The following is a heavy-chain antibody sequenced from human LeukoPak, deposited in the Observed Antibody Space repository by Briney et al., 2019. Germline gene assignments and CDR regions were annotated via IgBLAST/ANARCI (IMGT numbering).Heavy chain of an antibody. CDR3: VRDRGVWAFDV. V-gene: IGHV1-2*02. CDR1: EYTFIGNY. D-gene: IGHD3-10*01. CDR2: INPNSGGT. Sequence: GASVKVSCKAFEYTFIGNYMHWVRQARGQGPEWMGWINPNSGGTIYAQKFQGRVTMTRDTSISTAYMELNRLRSDDTAVYYCVRDRGVWAFDVWGQGTMVTVSS. J-gene: IGHJ3*01.